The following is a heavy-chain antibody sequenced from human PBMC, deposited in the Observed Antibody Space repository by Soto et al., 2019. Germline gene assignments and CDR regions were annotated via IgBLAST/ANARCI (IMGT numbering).Heavy chain of an antibody. CDR1: GGSISSGGYY. CDR2: IYYSGST. Sequence: QVQLQESGPGLVKPSQTLSLTCTVSGGSISSGGYYWSWIRQHPGKGLEWIGYIYYSGSTYYNPSLKSRVTISVDTSKNQFSLKLSSVTAADTAVYYCARGESRGPYYYGMDVWGQGTTVTVSS. V-gene: IGHV4-31*03. J-gene: IGHJ6*02. CDR3: ARGESRGPYYYGMDV.